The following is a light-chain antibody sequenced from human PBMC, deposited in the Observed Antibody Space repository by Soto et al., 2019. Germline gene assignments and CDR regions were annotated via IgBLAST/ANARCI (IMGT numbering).Light chain of an antibody. V-gene: IGKV1-5*01. CDR3: MQGTHWPIT. J-gene: IGKJ5*01. Sequence: PMTQSPATVSAYVGASVTITCRASQSITTWLAWYQQRPGKAPKLLIYATSTLQSGVPSRFSGIGSGTDLAMKISRVQAEDVGVYYCMQGTHWPITFGQGTRLEI. CDR1: QSITTW. CDR2: ATS.